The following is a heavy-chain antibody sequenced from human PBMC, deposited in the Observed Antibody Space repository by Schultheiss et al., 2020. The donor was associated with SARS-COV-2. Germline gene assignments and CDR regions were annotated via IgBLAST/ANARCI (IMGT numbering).Heavy chain of an antibody. CDR1: GFTFSSYA. V-gene: IGHV3-30*01. J-gene: IGHJ3*02. D-gene: IGHD3-16*01. Sequence: GGSLRLSCAASGFTFSSYAMHWVRQAPGKGLEWVAVISYDGSNKYYADSVKGRFTISRDNSKNTLYLQMNSLRAEDTAVYYCARELRLGLDAFDIWGQGTMVTVSS. CDR2: ISYDGSNK. CDR3: ARELRLGLDAFDI.